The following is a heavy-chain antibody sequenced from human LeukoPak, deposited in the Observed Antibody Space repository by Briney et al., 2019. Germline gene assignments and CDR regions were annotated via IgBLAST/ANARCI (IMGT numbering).Heavy chain of an antibody. Sequence: GESLKISCKGSGYSFTSYWISWVRQMPGKGLEWMGRIDPSDSYTNYSPSFQGHVTISADKSVSTAYLQWSSLKASDTAMYYCVRSRGYSYGYSYYFDYWGQGTLVTVSS. J-gene: IGHJ4*02. CDR2: IDPSDSYT. CDR3: VRSRGYSYGYSYYFDY. CDR1: GYSFTSYW. D-gene: IGHD5-18*01. V-gene: IGHV5-10-1*01.